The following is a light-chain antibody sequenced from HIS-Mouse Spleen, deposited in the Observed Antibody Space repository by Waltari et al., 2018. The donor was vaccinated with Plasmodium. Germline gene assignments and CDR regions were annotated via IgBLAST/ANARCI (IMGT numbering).Light chain of an antibody. CDR2: DAS. Sequence: AIQLTQSPSSLSASVGDRVTITCRASQGISSALAWYQQKPGKAPKLLIYDASRLESGVPSRFSCSGSGTDFTLTISSLQPEDYANYYCQQFNSYPQGTFGQGTRLEIK. CDR3: QQFNSYPQGT. V-gene: IGKV1-13*02. J-gene: IGKJ5*01. CDR1: QGISSA.